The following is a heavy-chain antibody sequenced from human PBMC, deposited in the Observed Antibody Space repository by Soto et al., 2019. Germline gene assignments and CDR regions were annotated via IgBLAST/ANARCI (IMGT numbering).Heavy chain of an antibody. V-gene: IGHV5-51*01. CDR2: IYPGDSET. D-gene: IGHD6-19*01. Sequence: GEYLKISCEASGYRFTTYWIGWVRQMPGKGLEWMGIIYPGDSETRYSPSFQGQVTISADKSKNTTYLQWNSLKASDTAIYYCARHLGVAVAGTRWYFDLWGRGTLVTVSS. CDR1: GYRFTTYW. CDR3: ARHLGVAVAGTRWYFDL. J-gene: IGHJ2*01.